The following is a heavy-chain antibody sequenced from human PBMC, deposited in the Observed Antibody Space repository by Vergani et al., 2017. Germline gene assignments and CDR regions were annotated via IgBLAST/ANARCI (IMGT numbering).Heavy chain of an antibody. Sequence: QVQLVQSGAEVKKPGASVKVSCKASGYTFTSYGISWVRQAPGQGLEWMGWISAYNGNTNYAQKLQGRVKMTTDTSTGTAYMELRSLRSDDTAVYYCARVGSSWYNGVYYYGMDVLGQGTTVTVSS. J-gene: IGHJ6*02. D-gene: IGHD6-13*01. CDR2: ISAYNGNT. CDR1: GYTFTSYG. CDR3: ARVGSSWYNGVYYYGMDV. V-gene: IGHV1-18*01.